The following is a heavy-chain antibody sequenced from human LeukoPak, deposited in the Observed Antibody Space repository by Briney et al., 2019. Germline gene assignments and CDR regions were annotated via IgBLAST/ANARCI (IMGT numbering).Heavy chain of an antibody. Sequence: GGSLRLSCAPSGFTFDDYGMSWVRQAPGKGLEWVSGINWNGGSTGYADSVKGRFTISRDNAKNSLYLQMDSLRAEDTALYYCARGLSYCGGDCYYYFDYWGQGTLVTVSS. CDR1: GFTFDDYG. CDR3: ARGLSYCGGDCYYYFDY. J-gene: IGHJ4*02. D-gene: IGHD2-21*01. CDR2: INWNGGST. V-gene: IGHV3-20*04.